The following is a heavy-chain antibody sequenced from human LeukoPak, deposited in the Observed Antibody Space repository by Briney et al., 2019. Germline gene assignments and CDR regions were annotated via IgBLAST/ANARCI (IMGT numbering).Heavy chain of an antibody. J-gene: IGHJ6*02. CDR2: VYYSGKT. V-gene: IGHV4-59*08. CDR1: GGSINRYY. D-gene: IGHD6-13*01. CDR3: ARGKQQLVPYYYYYGMDV. Sequence: SETLSLTCTVSGGSINRYYWSWIRQPPGKGLEWMGYVYYSGKTKYNPSLKSRVTISVDTSKNHISLRLKSVTAADTAVYYCARGKQQLVPYYYYYGMDVWGQGTTVTVSS.